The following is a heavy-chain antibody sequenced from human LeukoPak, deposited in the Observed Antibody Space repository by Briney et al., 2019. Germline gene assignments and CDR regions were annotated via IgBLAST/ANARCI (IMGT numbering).Heavy chain of an antibody. CDR3: ARCGGYCSGGGPNWFDP. CDR1: GYSFTSYW. J-gene: IGHJ5*02. D-gene: IGHD2-15*01. CDR2: IDPSDSYT. V-gene: IGHV5-10-1*01. Sequence: GESLKISCKGSGYSFTSYWISWVRQMPGKGLEWMGRIDPSDSYTNYSPSFQGHVTISADKSISTAYLQWSSLKASDTAMYYCARCGGYCSGGGPNWFDPWGQGTLVTVGS.